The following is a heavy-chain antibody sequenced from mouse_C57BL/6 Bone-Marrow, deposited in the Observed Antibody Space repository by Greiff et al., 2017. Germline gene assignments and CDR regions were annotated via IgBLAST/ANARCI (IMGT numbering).Heavy chain of an antibody. D-gene: IGHD2-3*01. CDR1: GYTFTSYW. Sequence: QVQLKQPGAELVMPGASVKLSCQASGYTFTSYWMHWVKQRPGQGLEWIGEIDPSASSTTYNQKFKGKSTLTVDKSSSTAYMQLSSLTSEDSAVYYCAADGYYGFAYWGQGTLVTVSA. CDR3: AADGYYGFAY. J-gene: IGHJ3*01. V-gene: IGHV1-69*01. CDR2: IDPSASST.